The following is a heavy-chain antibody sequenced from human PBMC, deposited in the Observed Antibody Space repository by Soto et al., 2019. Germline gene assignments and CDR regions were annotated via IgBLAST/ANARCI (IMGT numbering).Heavy chain of an antibody. Sequence: GGSLRLSGAASGFAVSNFSMSWVRQAPWTGLEWVSSISGSGDKTYYLDSVKGRFTISRDNSKNTLYLNMNIMGAEDTAVYFCARDYGTPCYWYLGRLGRRDLLTASS. J-gene: IGHJ2*01. V-gene: IGHV3-23*01. CDR1: GFAVSNFS. CDR3: ARDYGTPCYWYLGR. CDR2: ISGSGDKT. D-gene: IGHD3-10*01.